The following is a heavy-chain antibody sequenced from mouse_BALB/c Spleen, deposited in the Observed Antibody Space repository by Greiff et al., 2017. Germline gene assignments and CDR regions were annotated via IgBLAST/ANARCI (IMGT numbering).Heavy chain of an antibody. CDR2: INPSSGYT. V-gene: IGHV1-4*01. CDR1: GYTFTSYT. Sequence: VQLQQSGAELARPGASVKMSCKASGYTFTSYTMHWVKQRPGQGLEWIGYINPSSGYTNYNQKFKDKATLTADKSSSTAYMQLSSLTSEDSAVSYGARHASSFLYWYFDVWGAGTTVTVSS. D-gene: IGHD1-1*01. J-gene: IGHJ1*01. CDR3: ARHASSFLYWYFDV.